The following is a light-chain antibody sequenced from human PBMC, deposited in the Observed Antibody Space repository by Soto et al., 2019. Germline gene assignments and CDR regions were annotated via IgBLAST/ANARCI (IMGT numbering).Light chain of an antibody. J-gene: IGLJ2*01. CDR3: QALDSSTANGV. V-gene: IGLV3-1*01. CDR2: QHS. CDR1: KLGDKY. Sequence: SYALTQPPSVSVSPGQTANITCSGAKLGDKYATWYQQRPHQSPILVIYQHSKRPSGIPELFSGSNAGNTATLAISGTQAMDEAYYYGQALDSSTANGVFGGGTKLTVL.